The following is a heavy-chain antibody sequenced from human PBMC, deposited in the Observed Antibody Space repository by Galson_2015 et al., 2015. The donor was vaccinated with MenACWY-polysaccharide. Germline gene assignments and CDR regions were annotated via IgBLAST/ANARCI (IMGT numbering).Heavy chain of an antibody. CDR1: GFTFSSSW. J-gene: IGHJ6*02. Sequence: SLRLSCAASGFTFSSSWMHWVRQAPGKGLVWVSRILSDGSRTSYADSVRGRFTISRDNAKNMLHLQMNGLRGEDTAVYYCARLHCSSTSCYPTDYYYYGMDVWVQGTTVTVSS. CDR2: ILSDGSRT. V-gene: IGHV3-74*01. D-gene: IGHD2-2*01. CDR3: ARLHCSSTSCYPTDYYYYGMDV.